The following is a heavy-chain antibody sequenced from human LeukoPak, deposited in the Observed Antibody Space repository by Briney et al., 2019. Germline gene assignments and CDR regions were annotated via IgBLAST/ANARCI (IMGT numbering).Heavy chain of an antibody. V-gene: IGHV4-59*01. D-gene: IGHD5-18*01. CDR3: ARIRGYSYGHYYYYYMDV. CDR2: IYYSGST. CDR1: GGSISSYY. Sequence: SETLSLTCTVSGGSISSYYWSWIRQPPGKGLEWIGYIYYSGSTNYNPSLKSRVTISVDTSKNQFSLKLSSVTAADTAVYYCARIRGYSYGHYYYYYMDVWGKGTTVTISS. J-gene: IGHJ6*03.